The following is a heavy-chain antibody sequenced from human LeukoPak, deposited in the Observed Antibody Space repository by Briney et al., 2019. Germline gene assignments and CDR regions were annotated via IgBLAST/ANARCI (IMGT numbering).Heavy chain of an antibody. J-gene: IGHJ4*02. V-gene: IGHV1-24*01. Sequence: ASVKVSCKISEYSLSDLSIHWVREAPGEGLEWIGGFDSENNKMVYSQRFQGRVTMTEDTSADTAYMVLTSLRSEDTAVYFCATDRVYRSSGRSWGFFDYWGQGTLVIVSS. CDR3: ATDRVYRSSGRSWGFFDY. CDR2: FDSENNKM. D-gene: IGHD6-19*01. CDR1: EYSLSDLS.